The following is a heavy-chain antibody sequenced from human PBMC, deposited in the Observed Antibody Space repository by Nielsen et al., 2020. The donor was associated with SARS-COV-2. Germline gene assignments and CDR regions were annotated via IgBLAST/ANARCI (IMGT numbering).Heavy chain of an antibody. CDR3: ATNRLYYYYYYGMDV. CDR1: GFTFSSYS. CDR2: ISSSSSYI. D-gene: IGHD1-1*01. V-gene: IGHV3-21*01. J-gene: IGHJ6*02. Sequence: GGSLRLSCAASGFTFSSYSMNWVRQAPGKGLEWVSSISSSSSYIYYADSVKGRFTISRDNAKNSLYLQMNSLRAEDTAVYYCATNRLYYYYYYGMDVWGQGTTVTVSS.